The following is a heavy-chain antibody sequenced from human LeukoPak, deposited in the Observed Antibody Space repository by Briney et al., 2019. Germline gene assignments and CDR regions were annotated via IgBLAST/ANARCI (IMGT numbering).Heavy chain of an antibody. Sequence: GGSLRLSCTASGFTFSSYWMSWVRQAPGKGLEWVANIKQDGSEKYYVDSVKGRFTISRDNAKNSLYLQMNSLRAEDTAVYYCAKGYYDSNGNFYYFDFWGQGTLVTVSS. CDR2: IKQDGSEK. CDR1: GFTFSSYW. J-gene: IGHJ4*02. D-gene: IGHD3-22*01. CDR3: AKGYYDSNGNFYYFDF. V-gene: IGHV3-7*01.